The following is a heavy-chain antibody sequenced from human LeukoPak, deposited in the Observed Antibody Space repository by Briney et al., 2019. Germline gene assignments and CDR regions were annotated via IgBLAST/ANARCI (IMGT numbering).Heavy chain of an antibody. V-gene: IGHV1-18*01. Sequence: ASVKVSCKASGYTFTSYGISWVRQAPGQGLEWMGWISAYNGNTNYAQKLQGRVTMTTDTSTSTAYMELRSLRSDDTAVYYCATNNPYDILTGYADYWGQGTLVTVSS. J-gene: IGHJ4*02. CDR3: ATNNPYDILTGYADY. CDR2: ISAYNGNT. D-gene: IGHD3-9*01. CDR1: GYTFTSYG.